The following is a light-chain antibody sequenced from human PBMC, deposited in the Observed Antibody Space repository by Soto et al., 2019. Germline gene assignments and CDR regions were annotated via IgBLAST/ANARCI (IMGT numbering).Light chain of an antibody. CDR2: KAS. J-gene: IGKJ1*01. CDR1: QTISSW. V-gene: IGKV1-5*03. Sequence: DIQMTQSPSTLSASVRDRVTITCRASQTISSWLAWFQQRPGRAPKFLIYKASSLKNGVPLRFSGSGSGTQFTLTISSLQPEDFATYFCQQSYNIPRATFGQGTKVDIK. CDR3: QQSYNIPRAT.